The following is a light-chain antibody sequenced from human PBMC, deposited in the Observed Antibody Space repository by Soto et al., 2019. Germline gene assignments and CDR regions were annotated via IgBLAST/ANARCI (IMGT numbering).Light chain of an antibody. J-gene: IGKJ4*01. CDR1: QSLSSDS. CDR3: HQYGSSPLT. CDR2: GAS. Sequence: ENVLTQFPGTLSLSPVDRATLSCRASQSLSSDSLAWYQQKPGQAPRLLIYGASSRANGIPDRFSGSGSGTDFTLTISRLEPEDFAVYYCHQYGSSPLTFGGGTKVDIK. V-gene: IGKV3-20*01.